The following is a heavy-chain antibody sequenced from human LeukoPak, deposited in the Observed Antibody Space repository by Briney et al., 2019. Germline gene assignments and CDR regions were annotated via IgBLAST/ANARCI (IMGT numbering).Heavy chain of an antibody. J-gene: IGHJ4*02. V-gene: IGHV3-30*18. CDR3: AKGQRFYGEYYFDQ. Sequence: GALRLSCAASGFTFSSYGMHWVRQAPGKGLEWVAVISYDGSNKYYADSVKGRFTISRDNSKNTLYLQMNRLRAEDTAVYYCAKGQRFYGEYYFDQWGQGTLDTVSS. CDR2: ISYDGSNK. CDR1: GFTFSSYG. D-gene: IGHD4-17*01.